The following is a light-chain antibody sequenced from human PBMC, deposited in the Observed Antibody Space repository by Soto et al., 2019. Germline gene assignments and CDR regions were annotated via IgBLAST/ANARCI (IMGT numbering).Light chain of an antibody. Sequence: EIVLTQSPGTLSLSPGERDTLSCRASQSVSSSYLAWYQQKPGQAPRLLIYGTSSRATGIPDRFSGSGSGTDFSLTISRLEPDDFAVYYCHQYGGSPTWTFGQGTKVEIK. CDR3: HQYGGSPTWT. V-gene: IGKV3-20*01. CDR2: GTS. J-gene: IGKJ1*01. CDR1: QSVSSSY.